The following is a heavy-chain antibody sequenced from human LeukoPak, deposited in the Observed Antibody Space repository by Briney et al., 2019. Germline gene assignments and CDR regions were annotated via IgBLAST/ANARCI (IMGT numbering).Heavy chain of an antibody. CDR2: ISYDGSNK. Sequence: PGGSLRLSCAASGFTFSSYGMHWVRQAPGKGLEWVAVISYDGSNKYYADSVKGRFTISRDNSKNTLYLQMNSLRAEDTAVYYCAAYGIVVSALDYWGQGTLVTVSS. CDR1: GFTFSSYG. D-gene: IGHD3-22*01. V-gene: IGHV3-30*03. J-gene: IGHJ4*02. CDR3: AAYGIVVSALDY.